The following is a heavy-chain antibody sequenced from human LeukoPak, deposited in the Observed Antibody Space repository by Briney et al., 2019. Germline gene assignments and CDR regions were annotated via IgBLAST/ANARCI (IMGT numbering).Heavy chain of an antibody. CDR2: IYADGSS. J-gene: IGHJ4*02. CDR1: GGSLSSDNSY. CDR3: ARGYYYHT. V-gene: IGHV4-61*02. D-gene: IGHD3-22*01. Sequence: SETLSLTCTVSGGSLSSDNSYWNWIRQPAGKGLEWIGRIYADGSSTYNPSLKSRVTISVDSSKNQFSLRLSSLTAADTAVYYCARGYYYHTWGQGTLVTVSS.